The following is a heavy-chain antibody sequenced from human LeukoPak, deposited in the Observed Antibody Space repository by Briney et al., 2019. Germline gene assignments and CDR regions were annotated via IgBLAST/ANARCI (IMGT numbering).Heavy chain of an antibody. CDR1: GGSITTTNW. Sequence: PSETLSLTCAVSGGSITTTNWWSWVRQPPGKGLEWIGEVHLNGATNYNPSLESRFSVSIDKSNNHLSLEVTSVTAADTAMYYCTRESGAFSPFGFWGQGTLVTVSS. V-gene: IGHV4-4*02. J-gene: IGHJ4*02. D-gene: IGHD1-26*01. CDR2: VHLNGAT. CDR3: TRESGAFSPFGF.